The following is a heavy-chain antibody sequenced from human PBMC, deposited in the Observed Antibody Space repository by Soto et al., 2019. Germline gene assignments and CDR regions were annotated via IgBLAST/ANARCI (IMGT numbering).Heavy chain of an antibody. CDR1: GFTFSDHH. Sequence: EVQLVESGGGLVQPGGSLRLSCAASGFTFSDHHMDWVRQAPGKGLEWVGRARNKANSYTTAYAASVKGRFTISRDDSKNSLSLQMNSLKSEDTAVYFCARFMGTSCDLWGQGTLVTVSS. CDR3: ARFMGTSCDL. D-gene: IGHD1-26*01. J-gene: IGHJ4*02. CDR2: ARNKANSYTT. V-gene: IGHV3-72*01.